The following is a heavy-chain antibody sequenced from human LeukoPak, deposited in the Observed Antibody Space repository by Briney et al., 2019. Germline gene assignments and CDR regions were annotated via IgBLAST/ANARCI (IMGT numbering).Heavy chain of an antibody. Sequence: HPGGSLRLSCAASGFTFSGSAVHWVRQASGKGLEWVGRIRSKANNYATAYAASVKGRFTLSRDDSKNTASLQMSSLKTEDTAVYYCTRLYGDYVGNWFDPWGQGTLVTASS. V-gene: IGHV3-73*01. CDR1: GFTFSGSA. D-gene: IGHD4-17*01. J-gene: IGHJ5*02. CDR3: TRLYGDYVGNWFDP. CDR2: IRSKANNYAT.